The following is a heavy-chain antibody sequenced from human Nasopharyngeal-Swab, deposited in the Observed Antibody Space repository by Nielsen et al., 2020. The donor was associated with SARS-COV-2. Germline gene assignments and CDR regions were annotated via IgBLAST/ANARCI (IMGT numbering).Heavy chain of an antibody. CDR2: ISGSGGST. Sequence: WIRQPPGKGLEWVSTISGSGGSTFYADSVKGRFTISRDNSKNTLYLQLNSLRAEDTAVYYCAKDGPWEYLDYWGQGTLVTVSS. D-gene: IGHD1-26*01. J-gene: IGHJ4*02. CDR3: AKDGPWEYLDY. V-gene: IGHV3-23*01.